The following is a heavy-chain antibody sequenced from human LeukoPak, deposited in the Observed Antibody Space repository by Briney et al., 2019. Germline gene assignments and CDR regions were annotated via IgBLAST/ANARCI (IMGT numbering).Heavy chain of an antibody. D-gene: IGHD3-10*01. CDR1: GGSFSNYA. J-gene: IGHJ4*02. Sequence: RASVKVSCKASGGSFSNYAISWVRLAPGQGLEWMGRSIPVVGPADYAQSFQGRVTITADTSTNTAYMELSSLRSEDTAVYYCARGGIEYYGSGSLTIWGQGTLVSVSS. CDR3: ARGGIEYYGSGSLTI. V-gene: IGHV1-69*04. CDR2: SIPVVGPA.